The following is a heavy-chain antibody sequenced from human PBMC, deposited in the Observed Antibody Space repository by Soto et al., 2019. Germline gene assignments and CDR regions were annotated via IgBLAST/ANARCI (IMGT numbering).Heavy chain of an antibody. CDR3: GRAISSVTTFYFDL. Sequence: QVQLVQSGAEVKKPGASVKVTCKAYGYTFTSCAMHWVRRAPGRRLEWMGWINAGNGNTKYSQKFQGRATVTRDTSASTAYMELSSLRSEDTAVYYCGRAISSVTTFYFDLWGRGTLVTVSS. V-gene: IGHV1-3*01. CDR1: GYTFTSCA. CDR2: INAGNGNT. D-gene: IGHD4-17*01. J-gene: IGHJ2*01.